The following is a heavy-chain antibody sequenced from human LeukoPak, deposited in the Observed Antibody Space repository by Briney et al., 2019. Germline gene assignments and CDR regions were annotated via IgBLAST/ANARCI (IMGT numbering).Heavy chain of an antibody. CDR3: ARDPGLAPGDFDY. D-gene: IGHD3-16*01. J-gene: IGHJ4*02. CDR1: GFTFSDYY. CDR2: ISSSSSTI. V-gene: IGHV3-11*04. Sequence: GGSLRLSCAASGFTFSDYYMSWIRQAPGKGLEWVSYISSSSSTIYYADSVKGRFTISRDNAKNSLYLQMNSLRDEDTAVYYCARDPGLAPGDFDYWGQGTLVTVSS.